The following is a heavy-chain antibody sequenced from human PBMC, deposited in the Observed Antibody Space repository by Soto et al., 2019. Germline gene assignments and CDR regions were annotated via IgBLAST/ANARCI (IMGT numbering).Heavy chain of an antibody. J-gene: IGHJ4*02. D-gene: IGHD4-17*01. CDR3: ARAVTSRVHYFDY. CDR2: INHSGST. CDR1: GGSFSDYY. Sequence: QVQLQQWGAGLLKPSETLSLTCAVYGGSFSDYYWSWIRQPPGKGLEWIGEINHSGSTNYNPSLKNRVTISVDTSKNQFSLQLTSVTAADTALYYCARAVTSRVHYFDYWGQGTLVTVSS. V-gene: IGHV4-34*01.